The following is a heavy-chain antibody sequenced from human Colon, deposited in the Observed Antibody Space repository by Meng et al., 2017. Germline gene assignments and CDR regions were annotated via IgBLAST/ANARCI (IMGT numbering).Heavy chain of an antibody. J-gene: IGHJ4*02. Sequence: QLQLQESGPGLVKPSETLSLTSNVSGGSISDYYWNWIRQPVGKGLEWIGRIRGSGSTNFNPSLKSRVTMSVDTSKNQFSLKLYSVTAADTAVYYCAREMGRMRTTVTTFAYWGQGTLVTVSS. V-gene: IGHV4-4*07. CDR1: GGSISDYY. D-gene: IGHD4-17*01. CDR2: IRGSGST. CDR3: AREMGRMRTTVTTFAY.